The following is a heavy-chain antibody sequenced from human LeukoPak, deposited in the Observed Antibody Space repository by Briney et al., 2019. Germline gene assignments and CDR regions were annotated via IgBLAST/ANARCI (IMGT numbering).Heavy chain of an antibody. D-gene: IGHD3-10*01. CDR3: ARGRFTMVRGKYDY. Sequence: PSETLSLTCAVYGGSFSGYYWSWIRQPPGKGLEWIGEINHSGSTNYNPSLKSRVTISVDTSKNQFSLKLSSVTAADTAVYYCARGRFTMVRGKYDYWGQGTLVTVSS. CDR1: GGSFSGYY. J-gene: IGHJ4*02. V-gene: IGHV4-34*01. CDR2: INHSGST.